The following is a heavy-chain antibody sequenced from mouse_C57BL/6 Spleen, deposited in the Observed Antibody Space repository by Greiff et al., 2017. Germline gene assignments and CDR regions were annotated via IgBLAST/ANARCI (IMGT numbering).Heavy chain of an antibody. V-gene: IGHV1-55*01. Sequence: QVQLQQPGAELVKPGASVKMSCKASGYTFTSYWITWVKQRPGQGLEWIGDIYPGSGSTNYNEKFKSKATLTVDTSSSTAYMQLSSLTSEDSAVYYWARPGGRTVVAGDAMDYWGQGTSVTVSS. D-gene: IGHD1-1*01. CDR1: GYTFTSYW. CDR3: ARPGGRTVVAGDAMDY. CDR2: IYPGSGST. J-gene: IGHJ4*01.